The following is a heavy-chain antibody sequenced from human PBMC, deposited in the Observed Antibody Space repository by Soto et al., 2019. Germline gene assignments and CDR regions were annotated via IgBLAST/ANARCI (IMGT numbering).Heavy chain of an antibody. J-gene: IGHJ5*02. V-gene: IGHV1-46*01. CDR3: ARSPYSSGYYSAMAS. CDR2: INPSGGST. CDR1: GYTLIMYY. D-gene: IGHD3-22*01. Sequence: ASVKVSCKASGYTLIMYYIHWMRQAPGQGLEWMGLINPSGGSTTYAQKFQGRVTMTRDTSTSTVYMDLSSLRSEDTAVYYCARSPYSSGYYSAMASWGQGTQVPVSS.